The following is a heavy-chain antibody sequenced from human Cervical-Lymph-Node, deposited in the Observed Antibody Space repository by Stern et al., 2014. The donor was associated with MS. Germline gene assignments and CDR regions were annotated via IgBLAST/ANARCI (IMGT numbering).Heavy chain of an antibody. D-gene: IGHD6-19*01. CDR3: ARGEKQWLSLWDY. CDR2: IIPIFGTA. CDR1: GGTFSSYA. V-gene: IGHV1-69*01. Sequence: VQLVESGAEVKKPGSSGKVSCKTSGGTFSSYAISWVRQAPGQGLEWMGGIIPIFGTANYAQKFQGRVTITADESTSSAYMELSSLRSEDTAVYYCARGEKQWLSLWDYWGQGTLVTVSS. J-gene: IGHJ4*02.